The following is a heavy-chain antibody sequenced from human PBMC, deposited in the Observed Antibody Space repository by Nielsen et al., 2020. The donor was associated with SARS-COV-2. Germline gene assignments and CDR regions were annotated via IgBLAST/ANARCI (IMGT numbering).Heavy chain of an antibody. CDR1: GFTFSSYT. J-gene: IGHJ4*02. CDR2: ISSSSTYI. V-gene: IGHV3-21*01. CDR3: ARAVLAWEEQYCGGDCYSDYYFDY. D-gene: IGHD2-21*02. Sequence: GESLKISCAASGFTFSSYTMNWVRQAPGKGLEWVSSISSSSTYIYYTDSVKGRFTISRDNTKNSLYLQMNSLRAEDTAVYYCARAVLAWEEQYCGGDCYSDYYFDYWGQGTLVTVSS.